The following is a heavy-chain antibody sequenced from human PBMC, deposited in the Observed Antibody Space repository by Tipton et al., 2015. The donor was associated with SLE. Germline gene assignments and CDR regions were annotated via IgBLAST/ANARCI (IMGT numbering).Heavy chain of an antibody. J-gene: IGHJ3*02. D-gene: IGHD3-3*01. Sequence: LRLSCTVSGGSISNYYWSWIRQPPGKGLEWIGYIYYTGSTNYNPSLKSRLTISADTSKNQFSLNLSSVTAADTAVYYCARVRRGADFWSGNDAFDIWGQGTMVTVSS. CDR3: ARVRRGADFWSGNDAFDI. CDR1: GGSISNYY. CDR2: IYYTGST. V-gene: IGHV4-59*01.